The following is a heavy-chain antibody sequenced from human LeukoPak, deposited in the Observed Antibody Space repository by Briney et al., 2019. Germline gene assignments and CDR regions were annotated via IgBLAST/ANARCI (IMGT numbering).Heavy chain of an antibody. V-gene: IGHV4-34*01. CDR3: ARVHESNWFDP. J-gene: IGHJ5*02. CDR1: GRSLSGYY. CDR2: INHSGST. Sequence: TSETLSLTCAAYGRSLSGYYWSWIRQPPGKGLEWIGEINHSGSTNYNPSLKSRVTISVDTSKNQFALKLSSVTAADTAVYYCARVHESNWFDPWGQGTLVTVFS.